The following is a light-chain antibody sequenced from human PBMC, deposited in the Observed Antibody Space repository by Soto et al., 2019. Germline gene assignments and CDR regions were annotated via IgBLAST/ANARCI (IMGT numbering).Light chain of an antibody. Sequence: EIVLAQSPGTLSLAPGERVTLSCRASQSIDSSYLAWYQQKPGQAPRLLVFAASNRATGGPDRFSGGGSGTAFTVTITRLDPEDVPVYYCQHYGSSPLAFGGGTRVEIK. V-gene: IGKV3-20*01. CDR2: AAS. CDR1: QSIDSSY. CDR3: QHYGSSPLA. J-gene: IGKJ4*01.